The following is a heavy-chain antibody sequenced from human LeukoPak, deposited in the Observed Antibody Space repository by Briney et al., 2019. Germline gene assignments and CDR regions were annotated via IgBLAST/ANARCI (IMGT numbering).Heavy chain of an antibody. CDR3: ARDRWELLSGAFDI. V-gene: IGHV3-48*01. D-gene: IGHD1-26*01. CDR1: GFTFSSYS. CDR2: ISSSSSTI. Sequence: GGSLRLSCAASGFTFSSYSMNWVRQAPGKGLEWVSYISSSSSTIYYADYVKGRFTISRDNAKNTAYHQINSLRAENTAVYYCARDRWELLSGAFDIWGQGTMVTVSS. J-gene: IGHJ3*02.